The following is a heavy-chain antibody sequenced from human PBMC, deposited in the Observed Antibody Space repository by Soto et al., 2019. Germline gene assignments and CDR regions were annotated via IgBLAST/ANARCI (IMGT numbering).Heavy chain of an antibody. D-gene: IGHD2-2*01. CDR3: ARVPSDIVVVPAASRFDF. Sequence: PSETLSLTCAVYGGSFRGYYWTWIRQPPGKGLEWIGEINHSGSTNYNPSLKSRVTIPVDTSKNQFSLKLSPVTAADAAVYYSARVPSDIVVVPAASRFDFWGKGTPVTVSS. J-gene: IGHJ4*02. V-gene: IGHV4-34*01. CDR2: INHSGST. CDR1: GGSFRGYY.